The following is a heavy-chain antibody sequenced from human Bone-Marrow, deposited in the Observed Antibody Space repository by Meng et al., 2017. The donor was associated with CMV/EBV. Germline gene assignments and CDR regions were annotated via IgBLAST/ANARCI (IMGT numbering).Heavy chain of an antibody. CDR1: GYTFTGYY. J-gene: IGHJ6*01. Sequence: ASVKVSCKASGYTFTGYYMHWVRQAPGQGLEWMGWINPNSGGTNYAQKFHGRVTMTRDTSISTAYMELSRLRSDDTAVYYCARRDLTTGKYGMDVWGQGNTVNVYS. CDR3: ARRDLTTGKYGMDV. CDR2: INPNSGGT. V-gene: IGHV1-2*02. D-gene: IGHD1-14*01.